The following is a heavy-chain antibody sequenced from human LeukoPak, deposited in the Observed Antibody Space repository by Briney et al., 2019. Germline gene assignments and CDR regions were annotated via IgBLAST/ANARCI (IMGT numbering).Heavy chain of an antibody. CDR1: GVSMRGYY. V-gene: IGHV4-59*08. Sequence: PSETLSLTCIVSGVSMRGYYLTWIRQPPGKGLEWIGYISYSGGTNYNPSLESRVPMSVYTSKNEFSLSVNSVAAADTAIYYCARRAIPSEPHYLDFWGQGILVTVSS. CDR2: ISYSGGT. J-gene: IGHJ4*02. D-gene: IGHD2-2*02. CDR3: ARRAIPSEPHYLDF.